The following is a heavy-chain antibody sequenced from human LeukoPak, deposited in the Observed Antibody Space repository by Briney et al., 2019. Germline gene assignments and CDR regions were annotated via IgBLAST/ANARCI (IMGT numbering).Heavy chain of an antibody. V-gene: IGHV4-59*01. CDR2: IYYSGST. CDR3: ARDLIAVAGARSYYYGMDV. D-gene: IGHD6-19*01. Sequence: PSETLSLNCTVSGGSISSYYWSWIRQPPGKGLEWIGYIYYSGSTNYNPSLKSRVTISVDTSKNQFSLKLSSVTAADTAVYYCARDLIAVAGARSYYYGMDVRGQGTTVTVSS. J-gene: IGHJ6*01. CDR1: GGSISSYY.